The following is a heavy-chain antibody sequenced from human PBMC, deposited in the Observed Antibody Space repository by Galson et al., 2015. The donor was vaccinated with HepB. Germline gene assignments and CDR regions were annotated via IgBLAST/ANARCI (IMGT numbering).Heavy chain of an antibody. CDR1: KFTFSGFA. CDR3: AKNFFTVTTGFLDY. Sequence: SLRLSCAASKFTFSGFAISWVRQAPGKGLEWVSAISGGGASTYYADSVKGRFTISRDNSKNTLYLQMNSLRAEDTAVYYCAKNFFTVTTGFLDYWGQGTLVTVSS. CDR2: ISGGGAST. J-gene: IGHJ4*02. V-gene: IGHV3-23*01. D-gene: IGHD4-11*01.